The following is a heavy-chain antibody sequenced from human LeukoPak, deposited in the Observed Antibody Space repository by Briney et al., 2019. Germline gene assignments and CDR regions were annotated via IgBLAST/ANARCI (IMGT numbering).Heavy chain of an antibody. V-gene: IGHV1-2*02. Sequence: ASVKVSCKASGYTFTGYYMHWVRQAPGQGLEWMGWINPNSGGTNYAQKFQGRVTMTEDTSTDTAYMELSSLRSEDTAVYYCATGRVDTAMADYYYYYMDVWGKGTTVTISS. CDR1: GYTFTGYY. CDR3: ATGRVDTAMADYYYYYMDV. CDR2: INPNSGGT. D-gene: IGHD5-18*01. J-gene: IGHJ6*03.